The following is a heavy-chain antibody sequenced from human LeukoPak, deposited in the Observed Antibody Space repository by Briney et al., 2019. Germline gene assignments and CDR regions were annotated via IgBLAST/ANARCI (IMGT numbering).Heavy chain of an antibody. Sequence: SETLSLTCTVSGGSISSSSYYWGWPRQPPGKGLEWIGSIYYSGSTYYNPSLKSRVTISVDTSKNQFSLKLSSVTAADTAVYYCARDGDIVVVPAAIVETLFDYWGQGTLVTVSS. V-gene: IGHV4-39*07. CDR2: IYYSGST. D-gene: IGHD2-2*01. CDR1: GGSISSSSYY. CDR3: ARDGDIVVVPAAIVETLFDY. J-gene: IGHJ4*02.